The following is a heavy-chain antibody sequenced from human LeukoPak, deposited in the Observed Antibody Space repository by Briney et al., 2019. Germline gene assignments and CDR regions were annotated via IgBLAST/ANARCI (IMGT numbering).Heavy chain of an antibody. CDR3: ARDHPNIVVVVAATRWFDP. CDR2: TYYSGST. J-gene: IGHJ5*02. Sequence: SETLSLTCTVSGGSISSSSYYWGWIRQPPGKGLEWFGSTYYSGSTYYNPSLKSRVTISVDTSKNQFSLKLSSVTAADTAVYYCARDHPNIVVVVAATRWFDPWGQGTLVTVSS. CDR1: GGSISSSSYY. V-gene: IGHV4-39*07. D-gene: IGHD2-15*01.